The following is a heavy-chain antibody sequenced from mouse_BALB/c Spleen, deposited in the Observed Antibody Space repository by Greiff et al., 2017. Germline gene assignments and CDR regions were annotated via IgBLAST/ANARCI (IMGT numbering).Heavy chain of an antibody. D-gene: IGHD2-14*01. J-gene: IGHJ4*01. V-gene: IGHV1S81*02. Sequence: QVQLKQPGAELVKPGASVKLSCKASGYTFTSYWMHWVKQRPGQGLEWIGEINPSNGRTNYNEKFKSKATLTVDKSSSTAYMQLSSLTSEDSAVYYCARKVRRDYYAMDYWGQGTSVTVSS. CDR2: INPSNGRT. CDR3: ARKVRRDYYAMDY. CDR1: GYTFTSYW.